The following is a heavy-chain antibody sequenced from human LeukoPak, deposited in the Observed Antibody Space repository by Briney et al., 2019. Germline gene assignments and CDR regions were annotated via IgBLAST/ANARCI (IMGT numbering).Heavy chain of an antibody. J-gene: IGHJ6*02. CDR2: ISGDAAKT. CDR1: GFTFYSYA. CDR3: ARKVSTRTHYYFYGMDV. Sequence: GGSLRLSFAASGFTFYSYAMSWVRPAPGKGLAWVSGISGDAAKTYYADSVKGRFTISRDNSKNTVFLQMNSLRADDTALYYCARKVSTRTHYYFYGMDVWGQGTTVTVSS. D-gene: IGHD2-8*01. V-gene: IGHV3-23*01.